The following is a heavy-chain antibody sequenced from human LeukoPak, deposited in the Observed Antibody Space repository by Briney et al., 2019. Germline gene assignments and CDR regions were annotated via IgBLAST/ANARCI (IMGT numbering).Heavy chain of an antibody. V-gene: IGHV4-59*08. Sequence: SETLSLTCTVSGGSISNYYWSSIRQPPGKGLEWIAYIFDSGDTRYNPSLKSRVTISVDTSKNQFSLKLNSVTAADTAVYYCARHPLRGGFDYWGQGTLVTVSS. J-gene: IGHJ4*02. CDR3: ARHPLRGGFDY. CDR2: IFDSGDT. CDR1: GGSISNYY.